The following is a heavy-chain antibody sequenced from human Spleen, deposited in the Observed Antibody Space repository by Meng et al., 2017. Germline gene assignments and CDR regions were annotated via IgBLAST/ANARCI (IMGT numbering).Heavy chain of an antibody. Sequence: QVRRQAPGPGLLKPSQPLSFTCTVSGGSISRGGYYWSWIRQHPGKGLEWIGYIYYSGSTYYNPSLKSRVTISVDTSKNQFSLKLSSVTAADTAVYYCGGSSGYPIDYWGQGTLVTVSS. CDR1: GGSISRGGYY. CDR3: GGSSGYPIDY. V-gene: IGHV4-31*04. D-gene: IGHD3-22*01. CDR2: IYYSGST. J-gene: IGHJ4*02.